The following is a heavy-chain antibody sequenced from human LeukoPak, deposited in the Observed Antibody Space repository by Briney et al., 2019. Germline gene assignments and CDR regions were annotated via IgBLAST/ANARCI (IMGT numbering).Heavy chain of an antibody. Sequence: PSETLSLTCAVYGGSFSGYYWSWTRQPPGKGLEWLGEINHSGSTNYNPSLKSRVTISVDTSKNQFSLKLSSVTAADTAVYYCARGIGVLMVYAMLDWFDPWGQGTLVTVSS. D-gene: IGHD2-8*01. CDR1: GGSFSGYY. CDR3: ARGIGVLMVYAMLDWFDP. J-gene: IGHJ5*02. V-gene: IGHV4-34*01. CDR2: INHSGST.